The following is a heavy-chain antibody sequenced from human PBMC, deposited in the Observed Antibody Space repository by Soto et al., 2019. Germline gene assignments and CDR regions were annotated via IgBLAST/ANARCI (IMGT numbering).Heavy chain of an antibody. J-gene: IGHJ5*02. CDR2: IYYSGST. CDR3: ARDGPRWFDP. V-gene: IGHV4-59*01. CDR1: GGSISSYY. Sequence: QVQLQESGPGLVKPSETLSLTCTVSGGSISSYYWSWIRQPPGKGLEWIGYIYYSGSTNYNPSLKSRVTISADTSKNQFSLKLSSVTAADTAVYYCARDGPRWFDPWGQGTLVTVSS.